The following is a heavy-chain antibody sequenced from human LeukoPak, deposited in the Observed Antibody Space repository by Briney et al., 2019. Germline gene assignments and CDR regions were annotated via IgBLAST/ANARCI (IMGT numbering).Heavy chain of an antibody. CDR3: ASPLKRTGYCSSTSCYRNYYYYMDV. V-gene: IGHV1-2*02. Sequence: GASVKVSCKASGYTFTGYYMHWVRQAPGQGLEWMGWNNPNSGGTNYAQKFQGRVTMTRDTSISTAYMELSRLRSDDTAVYYCASPLKRTGYCSSTSCYRNYYYYMDVWGKGTTVTVSS. D-gene: IGHD2-2*01. CDR1: GYTFTGYY. J-gene: IGHJ6*03. CDR2: NNPNSGGT.